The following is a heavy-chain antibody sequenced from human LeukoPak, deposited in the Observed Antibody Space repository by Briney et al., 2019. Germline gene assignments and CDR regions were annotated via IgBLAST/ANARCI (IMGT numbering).Heavy chain of an antibody. Sequence: ASVKVSCKASGYTFTGYYMHWVPQAPGQGLEWMGWINPNSGGTNYAQKFQGRVTMTRDTSISTAYMELSRLRSDDTAVYYCARNTHLSVGYFDWLLFDYWGQGTLVTVSS. J-gene: IGHJ4*02. CDR2: INPNSGGT. CDR3: ARNTHLSVGYFDWLLFDY. D-gene: IGHD3-9*01. CDR1: GYTFTGYY. V-gene: IGHV1-2*02.